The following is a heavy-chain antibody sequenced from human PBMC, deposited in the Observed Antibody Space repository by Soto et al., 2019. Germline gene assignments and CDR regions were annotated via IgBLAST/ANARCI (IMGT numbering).Heavy chain of an antibody. CDR1: GYNFNNYL. J-gene: IGHJ6*02. Sequence: PGESLKISCQASGYNFNNYLLGWVPQMPGKGLEWMGITYLGDSDTKYSPSFQGQVTIAADKSISIAYLQWSSLKASDTAIYYWARHAGRGSETYCNVDFNYGMDVWGQGTTVTVSS. D-gene: IGHD3-10*01. V-gene: IGHV5-51*01. CDR3: ARHAGRGSETYCNVDFNYGMDV. CDR2: TYLGDSDT.